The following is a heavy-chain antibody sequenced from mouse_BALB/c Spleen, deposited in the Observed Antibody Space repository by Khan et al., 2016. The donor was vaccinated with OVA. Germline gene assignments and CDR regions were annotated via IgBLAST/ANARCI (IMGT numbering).Heavy chain of an antibody. CDR1: GYSITSEYA. D-gene: IGHD2-4*01. CDR3: ARKDYNDDDPFAY. J-gene: IGHJ3*01. Sequence: EVKLLESGPGLVKPSQSLSLTCTVTGYSITSEYAWNWIRQFPGNKLECMGYINYSGNTRFNPSLKSRTSITRDTSKNPFFLQLNSVTTEDTATYYCARKDYNDDDPFAYWGQGTLVTVSA. CDR2: INYSGNT. V-gene: IGHV3-2*02.